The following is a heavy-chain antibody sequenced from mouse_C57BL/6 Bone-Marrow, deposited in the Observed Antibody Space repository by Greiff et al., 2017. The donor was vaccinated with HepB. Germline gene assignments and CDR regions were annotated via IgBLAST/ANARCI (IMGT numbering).Heavy chain of an antibody. V-gene: IGHV1-82*01. CDR3: ARGNCWFAY. CDR2: IYPGDGDT. D-gene: IGHD4-1*01. Sequence: VQLQQSGPELVKPGASVKISCKASGYAFSSSWMNWVKQRPGKGLEWIGRIYPGDGDTNYNGKFKGKATLTADKSSSTAYMQLSSLTSEDSAVYFCARGNCWFAYWGQGTLVTVSA. J-gene: IGHJ3*01. CDR1: GYAFSSSW.